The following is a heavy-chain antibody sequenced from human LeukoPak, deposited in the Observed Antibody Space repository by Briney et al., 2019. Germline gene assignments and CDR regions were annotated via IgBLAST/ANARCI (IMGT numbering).Heavy chain of an antibody. D-gene: IGHD3-3*01. Sequence: PSETLSLTCAVYGGSFSGYYWSWIRQPPGKGLEWIGEISHSGSTNYNPSLKSRVTIPVDTSKNQFSLKLSSVTAADTAVYYCARPLGRFPDVWGQGTTVTVSS. V-gene: IGHV4-34*01. CDR1: GGSFSGYY. J-gene: IGHJ6*02. CDR3: ARPLGRFPDV. CDR2: ISHSGST.